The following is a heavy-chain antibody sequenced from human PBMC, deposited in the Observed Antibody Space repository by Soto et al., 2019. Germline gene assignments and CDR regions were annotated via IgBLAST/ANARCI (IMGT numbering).Heavy chain of an antibody. V-gene: IGHV1-69*13. J-gene: IGHJ6*02. Sequence: GXSVKVSCKASGGTFSSYAISWVRQAPGQGLEWMGGIIPIFGTANYAQKFQGRVTITADESTSTAYMELSSLRSEDTAVYYCARANYDILTGYLGDYYYYGMDVWGQGNPGHRLL. CDR3: ARANYDILTGYLGDYYYYGMDV. CDR1: GGTFSSYA. CDR2: IIPIFGTA. D-gene: IGHD3-9*01.